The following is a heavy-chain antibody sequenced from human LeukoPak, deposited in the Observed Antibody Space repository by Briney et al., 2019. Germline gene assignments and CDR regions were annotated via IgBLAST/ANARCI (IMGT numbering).Heavy chain of an antibody. CDR3: ARGPYGSGGLASLLEY. V-gene: IGHV4-61*02. J-gene: IGHJ4*02. Sequence: SQTLSLTCTVSGGSISSGSYYWSWIRQPAGKGLEWIGRIYTSGSTNYNPSLKSRVTISVDTSKNQFSLKLGSVTAADTAVYYCARGPYGSGGLASLLEYWGQGTLVTVSS. D-gene: IGHD3-10*01. CDR2: IYTSGST. CDR1: GGSISSGSYY.